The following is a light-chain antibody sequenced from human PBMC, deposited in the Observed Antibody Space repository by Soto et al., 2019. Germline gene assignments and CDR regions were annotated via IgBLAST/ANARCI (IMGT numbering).Light chain of an antibody. CDR2: WAS. CDR1: QSVLYSSNNKNH. J-gene: IGKJ1*01. V-gene: IGKV4-1*01. CDR3: QQYYSTPWT. Sequence: DIVLTQSPNSLAVSLGEMATINCKSSQSVLYSSNNKNHLTWYQQKSGQPPKLFIYWASTRESVVPDRFRGSGSGTDFTLTISSLQAEDVAVYYCQQYYSTPWTFGQGTKVEIK.